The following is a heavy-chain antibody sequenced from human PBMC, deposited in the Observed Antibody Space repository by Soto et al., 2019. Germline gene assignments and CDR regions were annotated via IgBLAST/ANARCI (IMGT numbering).Heavy chain of an antibody. D-gene: IGHD2-2*01. V-gene: IGHV3-23*01. CDR3: AKKVLFVPAAMWGNWFDP. CDR2: ISGSGVIT. J-gene: IGHJ5*02. Sequence: GGSLRLSCAASGFTFGSYAMSWVRQPPGKGLEWVSDISGSGVITYYADSVKGRFTIPRDNSKSMLYLQMSSLRAEDTAVYYCAKKVLFVPAAMWGNWFDPWGQGTLVTVSS. CDR1: GFTFGSYA.